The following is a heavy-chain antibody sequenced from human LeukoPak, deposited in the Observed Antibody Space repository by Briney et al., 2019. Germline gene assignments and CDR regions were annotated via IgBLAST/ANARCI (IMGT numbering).Heavy chain of an antibody. CDR3: ARSDYVWGSYRYLDY. Sequence: SQTLSLTCAVSGGSISSGSYYWSWIRQPAGKGLEWIGRIYTSGSTNYNPSLKSRVTISVDTSKNQFSLKLSSVTAADTAVYYCARSDYVWGSYRYLDYWGQGTLVTVSS. D-gene: IGHD3-16*02. V-gene: IGHV4-61*02. CDR2: IYTSGST. CDR1: GGSISSGSYY. J-gene: IGHJ4*02.